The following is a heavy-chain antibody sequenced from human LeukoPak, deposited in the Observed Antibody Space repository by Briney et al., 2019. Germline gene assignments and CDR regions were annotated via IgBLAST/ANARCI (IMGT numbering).Heavy chain of an antibody. V-gene: IGHV3-23*01. D-gene: IGHD6-13*01. CDR3: VSSSSWYYFGY. CDR1: GFTFSTYA. CDR2: ISDNGGRT. Sequence: GGSLRLSCAASGFTFSTYAMSWVRQAPGKGLEWVSIISDNGGRTYNADSVKGRFTISRDNSKNTLYLQINSLRAEGTAVYFCVSSSSWYYFGYWGQGTLVTVSS. J-gene: IGHJ4*02.